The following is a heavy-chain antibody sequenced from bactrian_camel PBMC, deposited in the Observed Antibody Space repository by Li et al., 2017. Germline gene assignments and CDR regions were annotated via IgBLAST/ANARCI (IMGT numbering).Heavy chain of an antibody. Sequence: HVQLVESGGGSVLPGGSLNLSCTATGFVFKHADLAWGRQNPGGACERVASIRIDGSTYYADSVKGRFVITQNSAKNKVWLQMNYLKPEDTAIYYCVAGVAWSCVTGREPSGNADEYRHWGQGTQVTVS. V-gene: IGHV3S9*01. CDR2: IRIDGST. CDR3: VAGVAWSCVTGREPSGNADEYRH. D-gene: IGHD3*01. J-gene: IGHJ4*01. CDR1: GFVFKHAD.